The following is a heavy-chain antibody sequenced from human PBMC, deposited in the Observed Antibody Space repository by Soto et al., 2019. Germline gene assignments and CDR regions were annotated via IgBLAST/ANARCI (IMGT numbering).Heavy chain of an antibody. Sequence: EVQLVESGGGLVQPGGSLRLSCAASGFTFSSYSMNWVRQAPGKGREWVSYIRSSSSTIYYADSVKGRFTISRDNAKNSLYLQMNSLRDEDTAGYYCAIVFYPGAGTGGIDYWGQGTLVTVSS. V-gene: IGHV3-48*02. CDR3: AIVFYPGAGTGGIDY. D-gene: IGHD6-19*01. J-gene: IGHJ4*02. CDR2: IRSSSSTI. CDR1: GFTFSSYS.